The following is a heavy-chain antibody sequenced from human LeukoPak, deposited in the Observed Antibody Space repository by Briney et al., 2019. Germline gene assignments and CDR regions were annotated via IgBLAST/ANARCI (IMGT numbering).Heavy chain of an antibody. CDR1: GGPFSGYF. J-gene: IGHJ4*02. CDR3: AGRYYYNLGSFPFDF. Sequence: SETLSLTCAVSGGPFSGYFWSWIRQPPGKGLEWIGEIHNSGTTNYNPSLNSRVTISEDTSKDQFYLNLSSVTAADTAVYYCAGRYYYNLGSFPFDFWGQGTLVTVSS. V-gene: IGHV4-34*01. CDR2: IHNSGTT. D-gene: IGHD3-10*01.